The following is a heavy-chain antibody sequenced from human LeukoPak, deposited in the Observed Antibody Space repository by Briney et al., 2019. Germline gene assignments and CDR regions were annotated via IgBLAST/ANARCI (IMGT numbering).Heavy chain of an antibody. CDR2: IYTSGST. D-gene: IGHD1-26*01. V-gene: IGHV4-61*02. CDR3: ARGGGSYPDAFDI. CDR1: GGSISSGSYY. Sequence: PSQTLSLTCTVSGGSISSGSYYWSWIRQPAGKGLEWIGRIYTSGSTNYNPSLKSRVTISVDTSKNQFSLKLSSVTAADTAVYYCARGGGSYPDAFDIWGQGTMVTVSS. J-gene: IGHJ3*02.